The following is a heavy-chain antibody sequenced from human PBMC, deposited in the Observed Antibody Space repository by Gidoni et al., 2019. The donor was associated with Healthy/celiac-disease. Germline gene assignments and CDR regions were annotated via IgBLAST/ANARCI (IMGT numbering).Heavy chain of an antibody. CDR1: GFTFRSYC. Sequence: QVQLVESGGGVVKPGRSLRLSCAASGFTFRSYCMHWVRQAPRTGLEWVEVIWYEGSNKYYADSVKGRFTISRDNSKNTLYLQMNSLRAEDTAVYYCARGTYYYDSSGYYGYDYWGQGTLVTVSS. J-gene: IGHJ4*02. V-gene: IGHV3-33*01. D-gene: IGHD3-22*01. CDR3: ARGTYYYDSSGYYGYDY. CDR2: IWYEGSNK.